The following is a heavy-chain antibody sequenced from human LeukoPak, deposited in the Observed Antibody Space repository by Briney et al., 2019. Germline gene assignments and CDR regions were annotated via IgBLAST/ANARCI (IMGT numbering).Heavy chain of an antibody. J-gene: IGHJ4*02. V-gene: IGHV1-46*01. Sequence: ASVKVSCKASGGTFSSYAISWVRQAPGQGLEWMGIINPSGGSTSYAQKFQGRVTMTRDTSTSTVYMELSGLRSEDTAVYYCARDQIVHYYDSSGYYWAFDYWGQGTLVTVSS. CDR2: INPSGGST. CDR1: GGTFSSYA. CDR3: ARDQIVHYYDSSGYYWAFDY. D-gene: IGHD3-22*01.